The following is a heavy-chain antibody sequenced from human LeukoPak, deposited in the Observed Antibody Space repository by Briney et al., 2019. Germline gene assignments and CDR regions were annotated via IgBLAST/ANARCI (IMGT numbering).Heavy chain of an antibody. CDR2: FDPEDGET. CDR3: ATVLISQFGGYDRGFLY. CDR1: GYTLTELS. V-gene: IGHV1-24*01. Sequence: ASVKVSCKVSGYTLTELSMHWVRQAPGKGLEWMGGFDPEDGETIYAQEFQGRVTMTEDTSTDTAYMELSSLRSEDTAVYYCATVLISQFGGYDRGFLYWGQGTLVTVSS. J-gene: IGHJ4*02. D-gene: IGHD5-12*01.